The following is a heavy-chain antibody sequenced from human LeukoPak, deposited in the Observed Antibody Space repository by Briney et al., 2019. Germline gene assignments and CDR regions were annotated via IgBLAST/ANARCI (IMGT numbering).Heavy chain of an antibody. J-gene: IGHJ3*02. D-gene: IGHD2-15*01. Sequence: FGPTLVKPTQTLTLTCTFSGFSLSTSGVGVGWIRQPPGKALEWLALIYWDDDKRYSPSLKSRLTITKDTSKNQMVLTMTNMDPVDTATYYCAHGDCSGGSCYFAFDIWGQGTMVTVSS. CDR1: GFSLSTSGVG. CDR2: IYWDDDK. V-gene: IGHV2-5*02. CDR3: AHGDCSGGSCYFAFDI.